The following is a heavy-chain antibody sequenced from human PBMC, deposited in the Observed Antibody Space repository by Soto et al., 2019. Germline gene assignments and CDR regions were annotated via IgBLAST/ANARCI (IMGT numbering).Heavy chain of an antibody. CDR2: IYYSGST. CDR3: ARPKGHHYFDY. V-gene: IGHV4-39*01. Sequence: QLQLQESGPGLVKPSETLSLTCTVSGGSISSSSYYWGWIRQPPGKGLEWIGSIYYSGSTYYNPSLKSRVTISVDTSKNQFSLKLSSVTAADTAVYYCARPKGHHYFDYWGQGTLVTVSS. J-gene: IGHJ4*02. CDR1: GGSISSSSYY.